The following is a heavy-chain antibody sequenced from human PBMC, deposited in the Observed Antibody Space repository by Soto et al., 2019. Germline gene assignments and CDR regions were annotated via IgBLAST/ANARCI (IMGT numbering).Heavy chain of an antibody. D-gene: IGHD3-22*01. V-gene: IGHV3-23*01. J-gene: IGHJ4*02. Sequence: GGSLRLSCAASGFTFSSYAMSWVRQAPGKGLEWVSAISGSGGSTYYADSVKGRFTISRDNSKNTLYLQMNSLRAEDTAVYYCAKSPDRSGYYGYFDYWGQGTLVTVSS. CDR2: ISGSGGST. CDR1: GFTFSSYA. CDR3: AKSPDRSGYYGYFDY.